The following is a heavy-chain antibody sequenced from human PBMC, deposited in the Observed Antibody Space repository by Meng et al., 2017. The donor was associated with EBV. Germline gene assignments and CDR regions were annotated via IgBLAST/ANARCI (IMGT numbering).Heavy chain of an antibody. J-gene: IGHJ4*02. CDR2: IYHSGST. CDR3: ARRSLDYYDSSGFDY. CDR1: GGSISSSNW. Sequence: QGQLHASGPGLVKPSGTLSLTCAVSGGSISSSNWWSWVRQPPGKGLEWIGEIYHSGSTNYNPSLKSRVTISVDKSKNQFSLKLSSVTAADTAVYYCARRSLDYYDSSGFDYWGQGTLVTVSS. D-gene: IGHD3-22*01. V-gene: IGHV4-4*02.